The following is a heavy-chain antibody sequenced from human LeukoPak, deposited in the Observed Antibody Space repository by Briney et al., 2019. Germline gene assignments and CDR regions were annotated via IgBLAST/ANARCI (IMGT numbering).Heavy chain of an antibody. CDR2: ISYDGSNK. CDR3: AREEGTSGYLGDAFDI. V-gene: IGHV3-30*03. D-gene: IGHD3-3*01. J-gene: IGHJ3*02. Sequence: GGSLRLSCAASGFTFSSYGMHWVRQAPGKGLEWVAVISYDGSNKYYADSVKGRFTISRDNSKNTLYLQMNSLRAEDTAVYYCAREEGTSGYLGDAFDIWAKGQWSPSLQ. CDR1: GFTFSSYG.